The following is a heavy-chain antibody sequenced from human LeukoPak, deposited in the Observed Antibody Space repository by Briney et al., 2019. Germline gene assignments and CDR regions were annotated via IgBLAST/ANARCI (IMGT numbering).Heavy chain of an antibody. D-gene: IGHD3-3*01. V-gene: IGHV4-39*07. CDR1: GGSISNSSYQ. CDR3: ARAPPKNYDFSSGYHPFDY. CDR2: IYYTRST. Sequence: SETLSLTRTVSGGSISNSSYQWSGIRQPPGKGLERIGSIYYTRSTYYNPSLKSRVTMSVDTSKNQFSLKLSSVTAADTAVYYCARAPPKNYDFSSGYHPFDYWGQGTLVTVSS. J-gene: IGHJ4*02.